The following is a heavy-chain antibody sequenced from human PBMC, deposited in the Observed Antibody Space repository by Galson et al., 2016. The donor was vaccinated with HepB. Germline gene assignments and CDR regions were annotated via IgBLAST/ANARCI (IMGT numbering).Heavy chain of an antibody. Sequence: SVKVSCKASGYIFTGYYMHWVRQAPGQGLEWMGWINPKSGATYYAQKFQGRVTMTRDTSITTAYMDLRRLTADDTAGYSCARPGRTTVTTTGWFDPWGHGTLVTVSS. V-gene: IGHV1-2*02. CDR3: ARPGRTTVTTTGWFDP. CDR1: GYIFTGYY. D-gene: IGHD4-11*01. CDR2: INPKSGAT. J-gene: IGHJ5*02.